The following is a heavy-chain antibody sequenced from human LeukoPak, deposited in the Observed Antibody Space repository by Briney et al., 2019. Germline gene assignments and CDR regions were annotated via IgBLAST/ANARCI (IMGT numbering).Heavy chain of an antibody. J-gene: IGHJ3*02. CDR2: ISSNGGST. V-gene: IGHV3-64D*06. Sequence: GGSLRLSCSASGFTFSSYAMHWVRQAPGKGLEFVSPISSNGGSTRSADSVKGRFTFSRDNSRNTLYLQVSSLRAGDTAVYYCVKDLSGSIYAFDIWGQGTMVTVSS. D-gene: IGHD1-26*01. CDR1: GFTFSSYA. CDR3: VKDLSGSIYAFDI.